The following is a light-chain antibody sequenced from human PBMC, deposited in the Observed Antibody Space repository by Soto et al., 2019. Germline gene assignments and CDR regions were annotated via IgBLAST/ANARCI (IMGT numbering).Light chain of an antibody. CDR2: YND. V-gene: IGLV1-44*01. J-gene: IGLJ3*02. CDR1: SSNIGSNT. Sequence: QSVLSQPPSASGTPGQRVTISCSGRSSNIGSNTVNWYQQRPGAAPKPLIFYNDRRPSGVPGRFSGSKSGTSASLAISGLQSEDEADYYCAAWDGSLSAMLFGGGTKLTV. CDR3: AAWDGSLSAML.